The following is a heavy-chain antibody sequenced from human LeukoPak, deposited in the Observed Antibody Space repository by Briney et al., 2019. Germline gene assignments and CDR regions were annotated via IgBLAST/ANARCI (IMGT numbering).Heavy chain of an antibody. CDR1: GYTFADYY. Sequence: ASVKVSCKASGYTFADYYMHWVRQAPGQGLEWMGWINGNSGATNYARNFQDRVTLTRDTSISTVYMELSRLRIDDTAVYYRARDFSWGVDYWGQGTLVTASS. J-gene: IGHJ4*02. D-gene: IGHD3-10*01. CDR3: ARDFSWGVDY. CDR2: INGNSGAT. V-gene: IGHV1-2*02.